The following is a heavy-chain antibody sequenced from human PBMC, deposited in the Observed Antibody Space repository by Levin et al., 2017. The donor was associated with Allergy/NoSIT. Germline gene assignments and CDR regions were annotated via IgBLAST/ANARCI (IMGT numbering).Heavy chain of an antibody. CDR1: GGSFSGYY. Sequence: GSLRLSCAVYGGSFSGYYWSWIRQPPGKGLEWIGEINHSGSTNYNPSLKSRVTISVDTSKNQFSLKLSSVTAADTAVYYCAREVGITLGIWFRESKEYYFDYWGQGTLVTVSS. J-gene: IGHJ4*02. CDR3: AREVGITLGIWFRESKEYYFDY. D-gene: IGHD3-10*01. V-gene: IGHV4-34*01. CDR2: INHSGST.